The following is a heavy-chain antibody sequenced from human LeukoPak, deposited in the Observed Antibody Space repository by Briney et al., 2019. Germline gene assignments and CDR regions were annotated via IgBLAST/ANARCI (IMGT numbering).Heavy chain of an antibody. J-gene: IGHJ4*02. CDR3: ARDTSRISKLIQLWLIDY. CDR2: ISAYNGNT. V-gene: IGHV1-18*01. Sequence: GASVKVSCKASGYTFTSYGISWVRQAPGQGREWMGWISAYNGNTNYAQKLQGRVTMTTDTSTSTAYMELRSLRSDDTAVYYCARDTSRISKLIQLWLIDYWGQGTLVTVSS. D-gene: IGHD5-18*01. CDR1: GYTFTSYG.